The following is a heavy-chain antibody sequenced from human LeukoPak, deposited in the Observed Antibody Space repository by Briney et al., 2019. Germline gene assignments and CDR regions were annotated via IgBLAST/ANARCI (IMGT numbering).Heavy chain of an antibody. CDR3: AKEAAARLVYYYYYMDV. Sequence: ASVKVSCKASGYTFTSYGISWVRQAPGQGLEWMGWISAYNGNTNYAQKLQGRVTMTTDTSTSTAYMELRSLRSDDTAVYYCAKEAAARLVYYYYYMDVWGKGTTVTVSS. D-gene: IGHD6-6*01. J-gene: IGHJ6*03. CDR1: GYTFTSYG. V-gene: IGHV1-18*01. CDR2: ISAYNGNT.